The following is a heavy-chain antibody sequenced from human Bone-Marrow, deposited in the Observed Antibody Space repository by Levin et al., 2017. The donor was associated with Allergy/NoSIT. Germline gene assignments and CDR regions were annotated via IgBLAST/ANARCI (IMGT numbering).Heavy chain of an antibody. CDR3: AFYGGDSGGLDP. V-gene: IGHV3-53*01. CDR1: GFSVSSKH. J-gene: IGHJ5*02. CDR2: IYTGDAT. D-gene: IGHD4-23*01. Sequence: RAGGSLRLSCAASGFSVSSKHMSWVRQAPGKGLEWVSVIYTGDATSYADSVKGRFTISRDNSKNTLYLQMNSLRAEDTAVYYCAFYGGDSGGLDPWGQGTLVTASS.